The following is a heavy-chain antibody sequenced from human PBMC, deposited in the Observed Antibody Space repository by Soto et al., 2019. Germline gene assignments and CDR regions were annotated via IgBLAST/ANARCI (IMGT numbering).Heavy chain of an antibody. V-gene: IGHV3-15*01. CDR2: IKSKTDGGTT. D-gene: IGHD6-13*01. J-gene: IGHJ6*03. CDR3: TTGTSSWYRYYMDV. Sequence: GGSLRLSCAASGFTFSNAWMSWIRQAPGKGLEWVGRIKSKTDGGTTDYAAPVKGRFTISRDDSKNTLYLQMNSLKTEDTAVYYCTTGTSSWYRYYMDVWGKGTTVTVSS. CDR1: GFTFSNAW.